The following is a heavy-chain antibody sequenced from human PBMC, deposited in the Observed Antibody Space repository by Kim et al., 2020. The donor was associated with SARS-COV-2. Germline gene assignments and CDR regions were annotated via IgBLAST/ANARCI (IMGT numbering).Heavy chain of an antibody. CDR3: AFLEWLTPTYYYGMDV. Sequence: ASVKVSCKASGYTFTGYYMHWVRQAPGQGLEWMGWINPNSGGTNYAQKFQGRVTMTRDTSISTAYMELSRLRSDDTAVYYCAFLEWLTPTYYYGMDVWGQGTTVTVSS. V-gene: IGHV1-2*02. J-gene: IGHJ6*02. CDR1: GYTFTGYY. D-gene: IGHD3-3*01. CDR2: INPNSGGT.